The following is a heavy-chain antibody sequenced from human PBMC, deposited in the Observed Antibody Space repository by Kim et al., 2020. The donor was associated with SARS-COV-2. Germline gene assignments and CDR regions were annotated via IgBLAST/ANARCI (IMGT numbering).Heavy chain of an antibody. Sequence: SETLSLTCTVSGGSISSSSYYWGWIRQPPGKGLEWIGSIYYSGSTYYNPSLKSRVTISVDTSKNQFSLKLSSVTAADTAVYYCATGGRAYCSGGSCYSHWGQGTLVTVSS. D-gene: IGHD2-15*01. J-gene: IGHJ4*02. V-gene: IGHV4-39*01. CDR3: ATGGRAYCSGGSCYSH. CDR1: GGSISSSSYY. CDR2: IYYSGST.